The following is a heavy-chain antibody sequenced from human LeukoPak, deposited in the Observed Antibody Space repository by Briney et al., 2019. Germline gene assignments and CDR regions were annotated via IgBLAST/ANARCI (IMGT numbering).Heavy chain of an antibody. D-gene: IGHD4-17*01. J-gene: IGHJ6*02. CDR1: GGSISSGGYY. V-gene: IGHV4-31*11. CDR2: IYYSGST. Sequence: SETLSLTCAVSGGSISSGGYYWSWIRQHPGKGLEWIGYIYYSGSTYYNPSLKSRVTISVDTSKNRFSLKLSSVTAADTAVYYCAREPFDYGDYIYYYGMDVWGQGTTVTVSS. CDR3: AREPFDYGDYIYYYGMDV.